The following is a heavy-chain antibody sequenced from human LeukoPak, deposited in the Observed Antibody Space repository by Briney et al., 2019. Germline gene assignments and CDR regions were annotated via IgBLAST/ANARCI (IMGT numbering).Heavy chain of an antibody. CDR2: IYYSGST. CDR1: GGSISSYY. D-gene: IGHD6-13*01. CDR3: ASTTLSRRDAFDI. J-gene: IGHJ3*02. V-gene: IGHV4-59*01. Sequence: SEALSLTCTVSGGSISSYYWSWIRQPPGKGLEWIGYIYYSGSTNYNPSLKSRVTISVDTSKNQFFLKLSSVTAADTAVYYCASTTLSRRDAFDIWGQGTMVTVSS.